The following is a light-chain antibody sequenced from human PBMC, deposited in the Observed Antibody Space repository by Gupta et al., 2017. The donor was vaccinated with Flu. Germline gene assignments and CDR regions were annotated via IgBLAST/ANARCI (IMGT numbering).Light chain of an antibody. CDR3: KQGTLWLT. CDR2: IVT. Sequence: DVVIPQSPLSLPFPLGQQASISCRSSQSLVASDGNTYLNWFQQRPGQSPMRLISIVTNGDTRVTYRFSGCGSGTNFTLKSIRVEDEDVGLYYCKQGTLWLTFGGGTKVEIK. CDR1: QSLVASDGNTY. J-gene: IGKJ4*01. V-gene: IGKV2-30*01.